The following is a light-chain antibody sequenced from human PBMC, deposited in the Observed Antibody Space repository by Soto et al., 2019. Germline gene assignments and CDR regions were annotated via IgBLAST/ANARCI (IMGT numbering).Light chain of an antibody. V-gene: IGKV3D-15*01. CDR1: QSVSSN. CDR2: GAS. Sequence: EIVVTQSPATLSVSPGERATLSCRTSQSVSSNVAWIQKKPGQAPRLLIFGASTRATGIPARFTGSGSGTEFTLAISSLQSKDFAHYYCQQHNNWPRITFGQGTRLDIK. CDR3: QQHNNWPRIT. J-gene: IGKJ5*01.